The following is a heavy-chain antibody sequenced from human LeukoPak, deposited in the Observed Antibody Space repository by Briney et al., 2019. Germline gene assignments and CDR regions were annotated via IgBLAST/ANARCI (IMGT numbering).Heavy chain of an antibody. D-gene: IGHD5-18*01. V-gene: IGHV3-48*04. J-gene: IGHJ6*03. CDR1: GFTFSSYS. Sequence: GGSLRLSCAASGFTFSSYSLNWVRQTPGKGLEWVSNISSDSRMVNYADSVKGRFTISRDNAKNSLYLQMNSLRAEDTAVYYCARGRSYGPKYYYYMDVWGKGTTVTVSS. CDR2: ISSDSRMV. CDR3: ARGRSYGPKYYYYMDV.